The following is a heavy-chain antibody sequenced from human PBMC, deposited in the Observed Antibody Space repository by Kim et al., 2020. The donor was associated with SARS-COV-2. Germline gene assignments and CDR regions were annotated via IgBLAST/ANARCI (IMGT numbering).Heavy chain of an antibody. D-gene: IGHD3-10*01. CDR3: ARGLYTMVRGVIPRRNWFDP. CDR2: INHSGST. CDR1: GGSFSGYY. V-gene: IGHV4-34*01. Sequence: SETLSLTCAVYGGSFSGYYWSWIRQPPGKGLEWIGEINHSGSTNYNPSLKSRVTISVDTSKNQFSLKLSSVTAADTAVYYCARGLYTMVRGVIPRRNWFDPWGQGTLVTVSS. J-gene: IGHJ5*02.